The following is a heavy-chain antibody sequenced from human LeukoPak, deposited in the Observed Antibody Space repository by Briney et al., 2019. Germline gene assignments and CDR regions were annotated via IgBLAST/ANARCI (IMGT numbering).Heavy chain of an antibody. V-gene: IGHV3-64D*09. D-gene: IGHD1-26*01. CDR1: GFTFSRYA. CDR3: VKDVGGSYAFDY. J-gene: IGHJ4*02. CDR2: INDNGGRT. Sequence: PGGSLRLSCSASGFTFSRYAVHWVRQAPGKGLEYVSGINDNGGRTHYGDSVKGRFSISRGNSKNTLHLQMSTLRAEDTALYYCVKDVGGSYAFDYWGQGILVTVAS.